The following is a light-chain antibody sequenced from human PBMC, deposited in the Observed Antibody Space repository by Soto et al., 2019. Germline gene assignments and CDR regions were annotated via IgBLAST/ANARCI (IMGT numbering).Light chain of an antibody. Sequence: QSALTQPASASGSPGQSVTISCTGTSSDVGGYDYVSWYQHHPGKAPKLVIYDVTYRPSGVSDRFSGSKSANTASLTISGLQAEDEADYYCSSYTSSSTYVFGTGTKLTVL. CDR2: DVT. CDR3: SSYTSSSTYV. J-gene: IGLJ1*01. CDR1: SSDVGGYDY. V-gene: IGLV2-14*01.